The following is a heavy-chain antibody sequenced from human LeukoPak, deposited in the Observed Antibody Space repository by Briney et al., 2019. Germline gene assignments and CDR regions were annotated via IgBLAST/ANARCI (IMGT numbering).Heavy chain of an antibody. CDR1: GGTFSSYA. V-gene: IGHV1-69*06. CDR3: ARDSEPYSSSWYFDY. CDR2: IIPIFGTA. J-gene: IGHJ4*02. Sequence: GSSVKVSCKASGGTFSSYAISWVRQAPGQGLEWMGGIIPIFGTANYAQKFQGRVTITADKSTSTAYMELSSLRSEDTAVYYCARDSEPYSSSWYFDYWGQGTLVTVSS. D-gene: IGHD6-13*01.